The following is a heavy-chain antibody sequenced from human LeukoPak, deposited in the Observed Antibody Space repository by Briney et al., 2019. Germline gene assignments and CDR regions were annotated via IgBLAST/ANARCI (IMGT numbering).Heavy chain of an antibody. Sequence: KASETLSLTCAVYGGSFSGYYWSWIRQPPGKGLEWIGEINHSGSTNYNPSLKSRVTISVDTSKNQFSLKLSSVTAADTAVYYCARGLLLHHLRFDPWGQGTLVTVSS. V-gene: IGHV4-34*01. J-gene: IGHJ5*02. CDR1: GGSFSGYY. CDR3: ARGLLLHHLRFDP. D-gene: IGHD2-15*01. CDR2: INHSGST.